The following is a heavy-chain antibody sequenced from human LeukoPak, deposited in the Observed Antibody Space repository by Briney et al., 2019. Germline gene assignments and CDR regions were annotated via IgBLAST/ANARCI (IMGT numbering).Heavy chain of an antibody. CDR3: ATNPGGYCSSTRCYGEAP. Sequence: SETLSLTCAVYGGSFSSYYWSWIRQSPGKGLEWIAEINHRGDANYNASVKSRVTISVDTSKNQFSLKLTSVTAADTAVYYCATNPGGYCSSTRCYGEAPWGQGTLVTVSS. D-gene: IGHD2-2*01. J-gene: IGHJ5*02. CDR2: INHRGDA. V-gene: IGHV4-34*01. CDR1: GGSFSSYY.